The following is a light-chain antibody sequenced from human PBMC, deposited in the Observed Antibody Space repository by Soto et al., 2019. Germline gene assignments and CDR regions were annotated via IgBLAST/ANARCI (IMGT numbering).Light chain of an antibody. V-gene: IGLV4-69*01. CDR2: VTSDGSH. Sequence: QPVLTQSPSASASLGASVKLTCTLSSGHSSYAIAWHQQQPEKGPRFLMKVTSDGSHSKGDGIPDRFSGSSSGAERYLTISSLQSDDEADYYCQTWGTGIRVFGGGTKLTVL. CDR3: QTWGTGIRV. CDR1: SGHSSYA. J-gene: IGLJ3*02.